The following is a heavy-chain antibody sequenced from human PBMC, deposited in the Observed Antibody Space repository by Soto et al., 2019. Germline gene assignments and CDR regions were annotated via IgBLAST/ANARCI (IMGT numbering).Heavy chain of an antibody. J-gene: IGHJ6*02. Sequence: PSATLSLTCPVSGGSISSYYWSWIRQPPGKGLEWIGYIYYSGSTNYNPSLKSRVTISVDTSKNQFSLKLSSVTAADTAVYYCAREGLGYCSSTSCYRRAYYYYGMDVWGQGTTVTVSS. CDR2: IYYSGST. CDR3: AREGLGYCSSTSCYRRAYYYYGMDV. D-gene: IGHD2-2*02. V-gene: IGHV4-59*01. CDR1: GGSISSYY.